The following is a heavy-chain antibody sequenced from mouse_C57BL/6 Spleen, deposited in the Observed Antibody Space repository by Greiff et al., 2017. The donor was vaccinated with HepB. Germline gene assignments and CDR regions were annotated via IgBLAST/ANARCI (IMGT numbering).Heavy chain of an antibody. Sequence: DVKLQESGPALVKPSQTVSLTCTVTGYSITNGNHWWNWIRQVSGSKLEWIGYISSSGSTDSNPSLKSRISITRDTSKNQLFLQLNSVTTEDIATYYWARGEVYDYDGYAMDYWGQGTSVTVSS. V-gene: IGHV3-4*01. CDR2: ISSSGST. D-gene: IGHD2-4*01. CDR3: ARGEVYDYDGYAMDY. J-gene: IGHJ4*01. CDR1: GYSITNGNHW.